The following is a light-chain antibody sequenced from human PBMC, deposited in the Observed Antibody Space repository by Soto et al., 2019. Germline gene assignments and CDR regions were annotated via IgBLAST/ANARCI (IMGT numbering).Light chain of an antibody. CDR1: QSISSY. CDR2: AAS. CDR3: QQSYSTPRT. V-gene: IGKV1-39*01. Sequence: DIQMTQSPSSLSASVGDRVTITCRASQSISSYLNWYQQKPGKAPKLLIYAASSLQSGVPSRFSGSESGTDFTLTISSLQPEDFATYYCQQSYSTPRTFGQGTKVDIK. J-gene: IGKJ1*01.